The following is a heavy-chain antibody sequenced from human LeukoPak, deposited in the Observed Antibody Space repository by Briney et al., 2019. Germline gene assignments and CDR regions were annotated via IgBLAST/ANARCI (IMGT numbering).Heavy chain of an antibody. CDR3: VKGLYGPGSPPDY. V-gene: IGHV3-64D*06. D-gene: IGHD3-10*01. CDR2: ISSNGGST. Sequence: PGGSLRLSCSASGFTFSSYAMHWVRQAPGKGLEYVSAISSNGGSTYYADSVKGRFTISRDNSKNTLYLQMSSLRAEDTAVYYCVKGLYGPGSPPDYWGQGTLVTVSS. J-gene: IGHJ4*02. CDR1: GFTFSSYA.